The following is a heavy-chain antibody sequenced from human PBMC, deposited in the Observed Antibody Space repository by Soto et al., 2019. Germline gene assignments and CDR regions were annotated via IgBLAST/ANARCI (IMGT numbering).Heavy chain of an antibody. Sequence: SEMLSLTCTVSGGSISSYYWSWIRQPPGKGLEWIGYIYYSGSTNYNPSLKSRVTISVDTSKNQFSLKLSSVTAADTAVYYCAREITGYYFDYWGQGTLVTVSS. V-gene: IGHV4-59*01. J-gene: IGHJ4*02. CDR2: IYYSGST. D-gene: IGHD1-20*01. CDR3: AREITGYYFDY. CDR1: GGSISSYY.